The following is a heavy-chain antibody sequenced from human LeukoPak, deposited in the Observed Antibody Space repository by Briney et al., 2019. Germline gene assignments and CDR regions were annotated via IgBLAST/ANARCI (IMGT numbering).Heavy chain of an antibody. J-gene: IGHJ4*02. CDR2: ISYSGST. CDR1: SGSVSSGSYY. CDR3: ARASGYNWYFDY. V-gene: IGHV4-61*01. D-gene: IGHD5-24*01. Sequence: SETLSLTCTVSSGSVSSGSYYWNWIRQPPGKGLEWIGYISYSGSTNDNPSLKSGVTISVDTSKNQFSLKLSSVTAADTAVYYCARASGYNWYFDYWGQGTLVTVSS.